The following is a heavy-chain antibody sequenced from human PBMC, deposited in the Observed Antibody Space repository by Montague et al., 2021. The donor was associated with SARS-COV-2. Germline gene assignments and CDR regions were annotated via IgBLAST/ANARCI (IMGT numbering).Heavy chain of an antibody. CDR1: GDSISSYY. D-gene: IGHD1-1*01. CDR2: VHYTGST. J-gene: IGHJ4*02. CDR3: ASAQNTCFIANCVNYFEV. V-gene: IGHV4-59*01. Sequence: SETLSLTCEVSGDSISSYYWSWIRQSPGKGLEWIGYVHYTGSTEYNPSLTTRVTLSLDTPRNHFSLKLRSVTAADTAVYYCASAQNTCFIANCVNYFEVWGLGALVTVSS.